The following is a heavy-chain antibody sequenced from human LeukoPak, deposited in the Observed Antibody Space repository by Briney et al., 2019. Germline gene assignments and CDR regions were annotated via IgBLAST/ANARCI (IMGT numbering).Heavy chain of an antibody. CDR1: GFTFSTYV. CDR2: ISYDGSNK. V-gene: IGHV3-30*18. J-gene: IGHJ4*02. CDR3: AKGYTSSWYLPNFDY. D-gene: IGHD6-13*01. Sequence: PGGSLRLSCVASGFTFSTYVMHWVRQAPGKGLEWVAVISYDGSNKYYTDSVKDRFTISRDNSKNTLYLQMNSLRAEDTAVYYCAKGYTSSWYLPNFDYWGQGTLVTVSS.